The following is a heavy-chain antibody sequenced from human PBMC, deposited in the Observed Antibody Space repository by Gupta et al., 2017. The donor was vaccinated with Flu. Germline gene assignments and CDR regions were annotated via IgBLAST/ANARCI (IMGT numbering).Heavy chain of an antibody. CDR2: FDPEDGET. D-gene: IGHD5-18*01. V-gene: IGHV1-24*01. CDR1: GYTLTELS. CDR3: ATGVHSYGYLGI. J-gene: IGHJ3*02. Sequence: QVKLVQSGAEVKKTGASVKVSCTVSGYTLTELSMHWVRQAPGKGLEWMGGFDPEDGETIYAQKFQGRVTMTEDTSTDTAYMELSSLRSEDTAVYYCATGVHSYGYLGIWGQGTMVTVSS.